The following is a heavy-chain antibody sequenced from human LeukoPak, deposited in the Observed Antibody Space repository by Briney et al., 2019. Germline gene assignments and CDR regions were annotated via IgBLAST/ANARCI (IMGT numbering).Heavy chain of an antibody. CDR2: IYYTGNT. J-gene: IGHJ5*02. CDR1: GDSLTGYY. V-gene: IGHV4-39*07. D-gene: IGHD3-10*01. Sequence: SETLSLTCTVSGDSLTGYYWGWIRQPPGKGLEWIGNIYYTGNTYYNPSLKSRVTISLDTSKNQFSLKVISMTAADTAVYYCXXXXYYGSGNDFRFDPWGQGTLVTVSS. CDR3: XXXXYYGSGNDFRFDP.